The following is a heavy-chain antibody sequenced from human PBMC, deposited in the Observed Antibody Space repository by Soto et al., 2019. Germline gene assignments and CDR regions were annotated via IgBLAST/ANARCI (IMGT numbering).Heavy chain of an antibody. Sequence: QVQVQESGPCLVKPSETLSLTCTVSGGSVTSGSFYWRWIRKPLGKGLEWIGYIYYSGRTNYSPYLKSRVTISLDTSMNQVCLQLRAVTAEDTDVYYCATAYLNAYPFHIWGQGTMVTVTS. CDR3: ATAYLNAYPFHI. CDR2: IYYSGRT. V-gene: IGHV4-61*01. CDR1: GGSVTSGSFY. J-gene: IGHJ3*02. D-gene: IGHD2-21*01.